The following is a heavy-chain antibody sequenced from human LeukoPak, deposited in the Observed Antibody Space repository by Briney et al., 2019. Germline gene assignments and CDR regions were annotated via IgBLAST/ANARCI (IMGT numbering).Heavy chain of an antibody. V-gene: IGHV3-21*01. Sequence: PGGSLSFSCAAPEFTFSKNTLTGAGQAPGKGRKWSSSIRTRSPYIYYADSMKGRFTVSRDNAKKSLYLQMSSLRAEDTAVYYCARAKTSGSYLYDYWGQGTLVTVSS. J-gene: IGHJ4*02. CDR3: ARAKTSGSYLYDY. CDR1: EFTFSKNT. D-gene: IGHD1-26*01. CDR2: IRTRSPYI.